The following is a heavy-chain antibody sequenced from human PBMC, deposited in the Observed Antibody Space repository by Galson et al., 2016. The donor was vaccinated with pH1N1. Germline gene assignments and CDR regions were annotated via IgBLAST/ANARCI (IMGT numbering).Heavy chain of an antibody. J-gene: IGHJ4*02. V-gene: IGHV3-48*04. CDR1: GFTFTTYS. D-gene: IGHD6-13*01. Sequence: SLRLSCAASGFTFTTYSMSWVRQAPGKGLEWVSYINNRGNIMYYADSVKGRFTISRDNAKNSLYLQMNSLRAEDTAIYYCARAIFAAAAVWGQGTLVTVSS. CDR2: INNRGNIM. CDR3: ARAIFAAAAV.